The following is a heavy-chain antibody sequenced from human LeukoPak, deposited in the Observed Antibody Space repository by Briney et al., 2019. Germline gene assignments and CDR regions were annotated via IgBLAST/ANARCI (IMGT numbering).Heavy chain of an antibody. J-gene: IGHJ4*02. CDR2: ISGSGGSA. CDR3: AILPLEMATISPIDY. Sequence: GGSLRPSCAASGFTFSSYAMSWVRQAPGKGLEWVSAISGSGGSAYYADSVEGRFTISRDNSKNTLYLQMNSLRAEDTAVYYCAILPLEMATISPIDYWGQGTLVTVSS. V-gene: IGHV3-23*01. D-gene: IGHD5-24*01. CDR1: GFTFSSYA.